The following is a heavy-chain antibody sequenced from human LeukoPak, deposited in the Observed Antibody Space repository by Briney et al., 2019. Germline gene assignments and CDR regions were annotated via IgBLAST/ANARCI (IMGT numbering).Heavy chain of an antibody. Sequence: GGSLRLSCAASGFTFSSYSMNWVRQAPGKGLEWVSSISSSVNYIYYADSVKGRFTFSRDNAKNSLYLQMNSLRAEDTAVYYCARDRDSSGYSAFDIWGQGTVVTVSS. CDR1: GFTFSSYS. CDR3: ARDRDSSGYSAFDI. D-gene: IGHD3-22*01. CDR2: ISSSVNYI. J-gene: IGHJ3*02. V-gene: IGHV3-21*01.